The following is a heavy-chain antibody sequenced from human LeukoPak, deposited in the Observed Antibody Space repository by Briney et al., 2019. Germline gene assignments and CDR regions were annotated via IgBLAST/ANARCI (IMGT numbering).Heavy chain of an antibody. CDR1: GFTFSSYA. V-gene: IGHV3-30-3*01. Sequence: GGSLRLSCAASGFTFSSYAMHWVRQAPGKGLEWVAVISYDGSNKYYADSVKGRFTISRDNSKNTLYPQMNSLRAEDTAVYYCARDQARGAAGTVDYWGQGTLVTVSS. CDR3: ARDQARGAAGTVDY. D-gene: IGHD6-13*01. J-gene: IGHJ4*02. CDR2: ISYDGSNK.